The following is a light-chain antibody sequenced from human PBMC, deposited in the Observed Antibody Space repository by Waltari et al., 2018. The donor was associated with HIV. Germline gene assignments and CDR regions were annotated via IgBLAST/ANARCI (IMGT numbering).Light chain of an antibody. Sequence: QSALTQPASVSGSPGPSLTISCTGTRSDVGGYNYVSWYQQHPGKAPKLMIYEVSNRPSGVSNRFSGSKSGNTASLTISGLQAEDEADYYCSSYTSSSTWVFGGGTKLTVL. CDR1: RSDVGGYNY. J-gene: IGLJ3*02. CDR2: EVS. CDR3: SSYTSSSTWV. V-gene: IGLV2-14*01.